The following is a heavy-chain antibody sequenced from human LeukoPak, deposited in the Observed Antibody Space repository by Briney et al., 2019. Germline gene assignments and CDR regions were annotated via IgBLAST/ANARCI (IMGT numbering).Heavy chain of an antibody. CDR1: GGSISSGSYY. J-gene: IGHJ3*02. CDR3: ARHPSRGSGWYNAFDI. CDR2: IDYSGST. D-gene: IGHD6-19*01. Sequence: PSETLSLTCTVSGGSISSGSYYWGWIRQPPGKGLEWIGCIDYSGSTYYKPSLKSRVTISVDTSKNQFSLKLSSVTAADTAVYYCARHPSRGSGWYNAFDIWGQGTMVTVSS. V-gene: IGHV4-39*01.